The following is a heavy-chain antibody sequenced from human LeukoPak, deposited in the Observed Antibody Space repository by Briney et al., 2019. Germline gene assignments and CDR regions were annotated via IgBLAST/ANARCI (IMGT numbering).Heavy chain of an antibody. V-gene: IGHV3-43*01. J-gene: IGHJ4*02. CDR1: GFDFGDYT. Sequence: PGGPLRLSCAVSGFDFGDYTMHWVRQPPGKGLEWVSLISWNSGSIKYTESVKGRFTISRDNSKNSLYLQMSSLRTEDTALYYCARDIYDSGDFRGDFWGQGTLVIVSS. CDR3: ARDIYDSGDFRGDF. CDR2: ISWNSGSI. D-gene: IGHD3-22*01.